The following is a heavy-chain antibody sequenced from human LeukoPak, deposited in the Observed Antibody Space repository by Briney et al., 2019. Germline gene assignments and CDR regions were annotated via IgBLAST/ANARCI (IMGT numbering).Heavy chain of an antibody. V-gene: IGHV5-10-1*01. Sequence: GESLKISCKGSGYSFTSYWISWVRQMPGKGLGWMGRIDPSDSYTNYSPSFQGHVTISADKSISTAYLQWSSLKASDTAMYYCARSVNAYGSGSYSDYWGQGTLVTVSS. CDR3: ARSVNAYGSGSYSDY. CDR2: IDPSDSYT. J-gene: IGHJ4*02. CDR1: GYSFTSYW. D-gene: IGHD3-10*01.